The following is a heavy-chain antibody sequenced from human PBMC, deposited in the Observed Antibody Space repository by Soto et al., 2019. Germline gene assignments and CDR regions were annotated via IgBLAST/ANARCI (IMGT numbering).Heavy chain of an antibody. V-gene: IGHV3-48*01. CDR3: ARGSSIVGALRPFDY. CDR1: GFTFDSYS. J-gene: IGHJ4*02. Sequence: LRLSCAASGFTFDSYSMNWFRQAPGKGLEWVSCISYSGNTIYYADSVKGRFTISRDNAKNPLSLQMNSLRGEDTAVYYCARGSSIVGALRPFDYWGQGILVIVSS. CDR2: ISYSGNTI. D-gene: IGHD1-26*01.